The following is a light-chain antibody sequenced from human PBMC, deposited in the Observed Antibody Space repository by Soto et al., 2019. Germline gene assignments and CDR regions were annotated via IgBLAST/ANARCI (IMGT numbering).Light chain of an antibody. J-gene: IGKJ4*01. CDR3: QQYNGWPLT. Sequence: EIVLTQSPGTLSLSPGERATLSCKASQSVSSSYLAWYQQKPGQAPRLLIYDISARATGIPTRFSGSGSGTEFTLTISSLQSEDFAVYYCQQYNGWPLTFRGGTKVDIK. CDR2: DIS. CDR1: QSVSSSY. V-gene: IGKV3D-15*01.